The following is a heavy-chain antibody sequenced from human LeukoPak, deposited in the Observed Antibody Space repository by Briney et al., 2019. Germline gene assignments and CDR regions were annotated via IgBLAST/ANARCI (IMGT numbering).Heavy chain of an antibody. J-gene: IGHJ4*02. CDR2: IKQDGSEK. D-gene: IGHD4-23*01. CDR1: GFTFNRYW. Sequence: GGSLRLSCAASGFTFNRYWMSWVRQAPGKGLEWVANIKQDGSEKYYVDSVKGRFTISRDNAKNSLYLQMNSLRAEDTAVYYCARGTYGGNSEMIRVLGYWGQGTLVTVSS. CDR3: ARGTYGGNSEMIRVLGY. V-gene: IGHV3-7*03.